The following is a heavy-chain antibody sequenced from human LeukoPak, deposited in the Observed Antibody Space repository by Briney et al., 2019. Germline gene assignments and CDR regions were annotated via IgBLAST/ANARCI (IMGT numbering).Heavy chain of an antibody. V-gene: IGHV1-2*02. J-gene: IGHJ1*01. Sequence: ASVKVSCKASGYTFTGYYMHWVRQAPGQGLEWMGWINPNSGGTNYAQKFQGRVTMTRDTSISTAYMELSRLRSDDTAVYYCAREPYESSGYSLAEYFQHWGQGTLVTVSS. CDR3: AREPYESSGYSLAEYFQH. D-gene: IGHD3-22*01. CDR1: GYTFTGYY. CDR2: INPNSGGT.